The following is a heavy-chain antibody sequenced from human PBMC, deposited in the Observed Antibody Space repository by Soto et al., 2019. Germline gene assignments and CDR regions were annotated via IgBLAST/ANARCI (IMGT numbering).Heavy chain of an antibody. V-gene: IGHV3-23*01. CDR1: GFTFSSYA. CDR3: AKGTSYYDSSGYNY. CDR2: ISGSGGTT. J-gene: IGHJ4*02. Sequence: GGSLRLSCAASGFTFSSYAMSWVRQAPGKGLEWVSAISGSGGTTYYADSVKGRFTISRDNSKNTLYLQMNSLRAEDTAVYYCAKGTSYYDSSGYNYWGQGTLVTVSS. D-gene: IGHD3-22*01.